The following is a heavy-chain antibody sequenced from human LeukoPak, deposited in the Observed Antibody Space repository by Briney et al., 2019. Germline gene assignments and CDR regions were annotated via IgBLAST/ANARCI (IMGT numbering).Heavy chain of an antibody. CDR1: GFTFSNYN. J-gene: IGHJ6*02. D-gene: IGHD3-10*01. CDR2: ISSTSSYI. CDR3: ARALWSGPVYYGMDV. Sequence: GGSLKLSCAASGFTFSNYNFYWVRQAPGKGLEWVSSISSTSSYIYYADSMKGRFTISRDNAKNSLYLQMNSLRAEDTAVYYCARALWSGPVYYGMDVWGQGTTITVSS. V-gene: IGHV3-21*01.